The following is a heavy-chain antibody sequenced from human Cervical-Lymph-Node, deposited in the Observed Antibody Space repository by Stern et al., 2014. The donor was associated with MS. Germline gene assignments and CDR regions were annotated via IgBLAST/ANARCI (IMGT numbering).Heavy chain of an antibody. J-gene: IGHJ3*02. D-gene: IGHD3-22*01. CDR1: GYTFNSYG. Sequence: QVQLEQSGAEVKKPGASVKVSCKASGYTFNSYGIYWARQAHGQGTEWMGRISAYNGNTTYEKKIQGRGTITTEASTRTDYMEQRSLSSDDTAVYYCASLSDYYDSSGYSDAFDIWGQGTMVTVSS. CDR3: ASLSDYYDSSGYSDAFDI. V-gene: IGHV1-18*01. CDR2: ISAYNGNT.